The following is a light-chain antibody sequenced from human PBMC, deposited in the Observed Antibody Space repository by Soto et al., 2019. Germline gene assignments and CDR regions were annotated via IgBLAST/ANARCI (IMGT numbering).Light chain of an antibody. CDR3: QQYDTSPHT. V-gene: IGKV3-20*01. J-gene: IGKJ2*01. Sequence: EIVLTHSPGTLSLSPGESATLSCRASQSVSSSQVAWYQQNPGQAPRLLIYGASSRATGIPDRFSGVGSETDFTLTISRLEPEDFAVYYCQQYDTSPHTFGQGTKLEIK. CDR2: GAS. CDR1: QSVSSSQ.